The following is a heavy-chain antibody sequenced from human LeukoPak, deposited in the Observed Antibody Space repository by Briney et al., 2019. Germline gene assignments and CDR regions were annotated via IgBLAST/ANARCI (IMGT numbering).Heavy chain of an antibody. CDR1: GFTFNRNN. CDR2: ISSTSITM. CDR3: ARETILAVAGDF. D-gene: IGHD6-19*01. J-gene: IGHJ4*02. Sequence: GGSLRLSCAASGFTFNRNNMNWVRQAPGKGLEWVSYISSTSITMYYADSVKGRLTISRDNAKNSLYLQMNSLRADDTAVYYCARETILAVAGDFWGQGTLVTVSS. V-gene: IGHV3-48*01.